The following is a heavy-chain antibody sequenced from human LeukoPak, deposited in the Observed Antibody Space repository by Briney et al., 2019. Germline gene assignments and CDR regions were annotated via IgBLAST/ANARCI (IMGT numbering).Heavy chain of an antibody. Sequence: PGESLKISCKGSGCSFSSYWIGWVRQMPGKGLEWMGIIYPGDSDTRYSPSFQGQVTISADKSISTAYLQWSSLKASDTAIYYCARLLAAAGALRHWGQGTLVTVSS. CDR3: ARLLAAAGALRH. D-gene: IGHD6-13*01. CDR2: IYPGDSDT. V-gene: IGHV5-51*01. J-gene: IGHJ1*01. CDR1: GCSFSSYW.